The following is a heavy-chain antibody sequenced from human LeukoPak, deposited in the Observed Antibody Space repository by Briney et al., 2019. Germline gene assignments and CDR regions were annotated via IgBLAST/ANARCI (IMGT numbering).Heavy chain of an antibody. CDR3: ARASSGWYYFDY. Sequence: GGSLRLSCAASGFTFSSYSMNWVRQAPGKGVECVSSISSSSSYIYYADSVKGRFTISRDNAKNSLYLQMNSLRAEDTAVYYCARASSGWYYFDYWGQGTLVTVSS. D-gene: IGHD6-19*01. CDR2: ISSSSSYI. J-gene: IGHJ4*02. CDR1: GFTFSSYS. V-gene: IGHV3-21*01.